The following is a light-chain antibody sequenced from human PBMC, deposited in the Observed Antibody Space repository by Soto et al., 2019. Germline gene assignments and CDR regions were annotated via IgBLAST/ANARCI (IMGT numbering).Light chain of an antibody. J-gene: IGKJ3*01. V-gene: IGKV1-5*01. Sequence: IQMTQSPSTLSASVGDRVTITCRASQSISSWLAWYQQKPGKAPKLLIYDASSLESGVPSRFSGSGSGTEFTLTISTLQLDDLATDHSKQYNSYSPTFGRGT. CDR1: QSISSW. CDR2: DAS. CDR3: KQYNSYSPT.